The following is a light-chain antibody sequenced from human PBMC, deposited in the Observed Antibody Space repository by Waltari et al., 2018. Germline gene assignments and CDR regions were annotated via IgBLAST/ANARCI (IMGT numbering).Light chain of an antibody. CDR2: EVS. CDR1: QSAVHSVRNTY. V-gene: IGKV2-30*02. CDR3: MQDTQWPRT. J-gene: IGKJ1*01. Sequence: QSAVHSVRNTYLKCVQQRARDSPRRLIYEVSRRDSGVPDRFSSSGSGNDFTLKISRVEAEDVGVYYCMQDTQWPRTFGQGTKVQIE.